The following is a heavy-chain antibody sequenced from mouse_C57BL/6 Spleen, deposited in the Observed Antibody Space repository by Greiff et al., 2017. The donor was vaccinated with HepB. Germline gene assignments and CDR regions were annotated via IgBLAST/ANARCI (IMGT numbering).Heavy chain of an antibody. Sequence: QVQLKQPGAELVKPGASVKLSCKASGYTFTSYWMHWVKQRPGQGLEWIGMIHPNSGSTNYNEKFKSKATLTVDKSSSTAYMQLSSLTSEDSAVYYCARSDYDSSWFAYWGQGTLVTVSA. CDR1: GYTFTSYW. CDR2: IHPNSGST. V-gene: IGHV1-64*01. CDR3: ARSDYDSSWFAY. J-gene: IGHJ3*01. D-gene: IGHD2-4*01.